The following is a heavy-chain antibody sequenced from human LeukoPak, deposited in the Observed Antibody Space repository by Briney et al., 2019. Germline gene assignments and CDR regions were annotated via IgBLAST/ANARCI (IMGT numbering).Heavy chain of an antibody. D-gene: IGHD3-22*01. CDR1: GGSISSYY. CDR2: IYYSGST. CDR3: ARHAPWGYYDSSGLDY. J-gene: IGHJ4*02. V-gene: IGHV4-59*08. Sequence: SETLSLTCTVSGGSISSYYWSWIRQPPGKGLEWIGYIYYSGSTNYNPSLKSRVTISVDTSKNQFSLKLSSVTAADTAVYYCARHAPWGYYDSSGLDYWGQGTLVTVSS.